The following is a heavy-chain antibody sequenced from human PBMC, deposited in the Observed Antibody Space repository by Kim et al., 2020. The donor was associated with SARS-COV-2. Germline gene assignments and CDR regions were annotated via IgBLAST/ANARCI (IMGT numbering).Heavy chain of an antibody. CDR3: AKDRPSSGWFFDY. Sequence: GGSLRLSCAASGFSFSSYAMSWVRQAPGKGLEWVSAISGSGTYYADSVKGRFTISRDNSKNTLYLQMNSLRAEDTAVYYCAKDRPSSGWFFDYWGQGTLVTVSS. CDR1: GFSFSSYA. D-gene: IGHD6-19*01. V-gene: IGHV3-23*01. CDR2: ISGSGT. J-gene: IGHJ4*02.